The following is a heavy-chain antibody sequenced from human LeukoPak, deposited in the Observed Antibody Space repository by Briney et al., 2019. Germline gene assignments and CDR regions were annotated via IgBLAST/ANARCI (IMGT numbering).Heavy chain of an antibody. Sequence: ASVKVSCKASGYTFTSYGISWVRQAPGQGLEWMGWISAYNGNTNYAQKLQGRVTMTTDTSTSTAYMELRSLRSDDTAVYYCARDQLGYCSSTSCYQRHAFDIWGQGTMVTVSS. V-gene: IGHV1-18*01. J-gene: IGHJ3*02. CDR2: ISAYNGNT. CDR1: GYTFTSYG. D-gene: IGHD2-2*01. CDR3: ARDQLGYCSSTSCYQRHAFDI.